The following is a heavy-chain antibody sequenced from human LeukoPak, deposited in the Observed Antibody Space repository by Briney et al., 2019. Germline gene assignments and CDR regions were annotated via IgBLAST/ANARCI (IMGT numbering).Heavy chain of an antibody. CDR2: INNSGST. J-gene: IGHJ5*02. D-gene: IGHD6-13*01. V-gene: IGHV4-34*01. CDR1: GGSFSGYY. Sequence: SETLSLTCAVYGGSFSGYYWSWIRQPPGKGLEWVGEINNSGSTNYNPSLKSPVTISVDTSKNQFSLKLTSVTAADTAVYYCARGNPVYSSSWTSLYNWFDPWGQGTLVTVSS. CDR3: ARGNPVYSSSWTSLYNWFDP.